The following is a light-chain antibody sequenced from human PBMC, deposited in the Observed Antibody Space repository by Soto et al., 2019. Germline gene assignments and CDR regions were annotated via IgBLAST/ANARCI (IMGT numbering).Light chain of an antibody. CDR2: GTS. Sequence: IGLTQAPGTLSLSPGERATLSCRASQGVSSNYLAWYQQKSGQAPRLLLYGTSSRATGIPERFSGSGSGTDFTLTISRLEPEDFAVYYCQHYGSSRTFGQGTKVDIK. CDR1: QGVSSNY. J-gene: IGKJ1*01. V-gene: IGKV3-20*01. CDR3: QHYGSSRT.